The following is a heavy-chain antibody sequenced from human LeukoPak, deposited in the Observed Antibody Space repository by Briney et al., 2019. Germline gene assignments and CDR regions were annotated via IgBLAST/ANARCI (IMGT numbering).Heavy chain of an antibody. V-gene: IGHV4-59*02. D-gene: IGHD3-3*01. CDR3: ARLEYYYYYYMDV. Sequence: SETLPLTCSVSGGSVSSHYWSWIRQPPGKGLEWIGYIYYSGGTNYNPSLKSRVTMSVDTSKNQFSLNLSSVTAADTAVYYCARLEYYYYYYMDVWGKGTTVTVSS. J-gene: IGHJ6*03. CDR2: IYYSGGT. CDR1: GGSVSSHY.